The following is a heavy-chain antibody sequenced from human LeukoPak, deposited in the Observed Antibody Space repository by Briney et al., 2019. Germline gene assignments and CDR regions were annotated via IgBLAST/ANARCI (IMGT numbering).Heavy chain of an antibody. CDR3: AKNGDRGAYCTGGTCYPYFYYYMDV. V-gene: IGHV3-23*01. D-gene: IGHD2-15*01. J-gene: IGHJ6*03. CDR1: GFTFSSYA. CDR2: ISGSGGRT. Sequence: PGGSLRLSCAASGFTFSSYAMSWVRQAPGKGLEWGSGISGSGGRTYYPDSVKGRFTISRDNSKNTLYLQMNSLRAEDTAIYYCAKNGDRGAYCTGGTCYPYFYYYMDVWGKGTTVTI.